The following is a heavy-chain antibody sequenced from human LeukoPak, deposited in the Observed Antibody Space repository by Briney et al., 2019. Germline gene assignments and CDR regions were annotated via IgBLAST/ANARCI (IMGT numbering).Heavy chain of an antibody. J-gene: IGHJ4*02. D-gene: IGHD1-26*01. CDR2: MNPNSGNT. CDR3: ARGTSYYGFFGY. Sequence: RASVTVSCKASGYTFTSYDINWVRQAPGQGLEWMGWMNPNSGNTGYAQKFQGRVTMTRNTSISTAYMELSSLRSEDTAVYYCARGTSYYGFFGYWGQGTLVTVSS. V-gene: IGHV1-8*01. CDR1: GYTFTSYD.